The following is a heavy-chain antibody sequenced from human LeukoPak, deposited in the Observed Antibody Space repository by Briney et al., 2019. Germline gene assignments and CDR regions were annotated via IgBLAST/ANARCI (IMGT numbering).Heavy chain of an antibody. J-gene: IGHJ6*03. Sequence: QAGGSLRLSCAASGFTFSSYWMHWVRQAPGKGLVWVSRINSDGSSTSYADSVKGRFTISRDNAKNTLYLQMNSLRAEDTAVYYCARALGYCSGGSCYYRYYYYMDVWGKGTTVTISS. D-gene: IGHD2-15*01. CDR1: GFTFSSYW. CDR3: ARALGYCSGGSCYYRYYYYMDV. CDR2: INSDGSST. V-gene: IGHV3-74*01.